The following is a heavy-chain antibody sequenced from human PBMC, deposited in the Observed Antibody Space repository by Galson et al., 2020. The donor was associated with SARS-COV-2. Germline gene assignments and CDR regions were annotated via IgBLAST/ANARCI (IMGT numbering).Heavy chain of an antibody. D-gene: IGHD3-22*01. CDR2: ITQSGSV. CDR3: ARGLFQTTMVIVVFTSGSFYFDS. Sequence: SETLSLTCAVYAGSFSGHYWSWIRQSPGKGLEWIGEITQSGSVPYNTSLKSRVTISADTSKNQFSLELRSVTAADTAVYYCARGLFQTTMVIVVFTSGSFYFDSWGQGTLVSVSS. V-gene: IGHV4-34*01. CDR1: AGSFSGHY. J-gene: IGHJ4*02.